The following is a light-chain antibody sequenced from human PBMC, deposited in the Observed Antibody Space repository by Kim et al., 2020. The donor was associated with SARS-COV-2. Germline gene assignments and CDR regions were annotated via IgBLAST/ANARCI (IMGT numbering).Light chain of an antibody. V-gene: IGLV4-69*01. Sequence: SFKLTCTVSSGHISNAIAWQQRQPGKGPRYLMKLNSDGSHTKGDGIPDRFSGSSSGAERYLTISSLQSEDEADYYCQTWGTGIWVFGGGTQLTVL. CDR1: SGHISNA. CDR2: LNSDGSH. CDR3: QTWGTGIWV. J-gene: IGLJ3*02.